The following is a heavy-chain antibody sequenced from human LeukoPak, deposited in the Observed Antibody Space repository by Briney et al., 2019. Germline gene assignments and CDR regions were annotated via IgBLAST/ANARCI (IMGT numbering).Heavy chain of an antibody. CDR1: GGSISSSSYY. J-gene: IGHJ3*02. CDR3: ARLPGAGHCTSTSCYALDAFDI. Sequence: PSETLSLTCTVSGGSISSSSYYWGWIRQPPGKGLEWIGYIYYSGNTNNDPSLKSRLTISVDTSKNQFSLELRSVTAADTAVYYCARLPGAGHCTSTSCYALDAFDIWGQGTMVTVSS. V-gene: IGHV4-61*05. D-gene: IGHD2-2*01. CDR2: IYYSGNT.